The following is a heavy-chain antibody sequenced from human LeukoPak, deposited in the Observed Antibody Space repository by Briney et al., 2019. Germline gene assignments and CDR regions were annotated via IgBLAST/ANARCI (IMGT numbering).Heavy chain of an antibody. CDR3: ARHPSGRMWLQQGGWFDP. V-gene: IGHV4-39*01. Sequence: PSETLSLTCTVSGGSISSISYYWGWIRQPPGKGLEWIGSMYHNGSTYYNPSLKSRVTISVDTSKNQFSLKLTSVTAADTAVYYCARHPSGRMWLQQGGWFDPWGQGTLVTVPS. CDR1: GGSISSISYY. CDR2: MYHNGST. D-gene: IGHD5-24*01. J-gene: IGHJ5*02.